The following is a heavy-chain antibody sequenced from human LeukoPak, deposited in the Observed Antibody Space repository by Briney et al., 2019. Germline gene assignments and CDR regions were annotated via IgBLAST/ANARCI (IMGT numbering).Heavy chain of an antibody. Sequence: SETLSLTCTVSGGSISSGGYYWNWIRQHPGKGLEWIGYIYYSGSTYYNPSLKSRVTISVDTSKNQFSLKLSSVTAADTAVYYCARADYGTGGWFDPWGQGTLVTVSS. J-gene: IGHJ5*02. CDR2: IYYSGST. CDR1: GGSISSGGYY. D-gene: IGHD2-8*02. V-gene: IGHV4-31*03. CDR3: ARADYGTGGWFDP.